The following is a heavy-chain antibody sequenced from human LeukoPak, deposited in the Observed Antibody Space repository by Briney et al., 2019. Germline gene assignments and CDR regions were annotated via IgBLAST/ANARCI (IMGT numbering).Heavy chain of an antibody. D-gene: IGHD3-16*02. Sequence: SVKVSCKASGGTFSSYAISWVRQAPGQGLEWMGGIIPIFGTANYAQKFQGRVTITADESTSTAHMELSSLRSEDTAVYYCARGSPITFGGVIVIGAFDIWGQGTMVTVSS. CDR2: IIPIFGTA. CDR3: ARGSPITFGGVIVIGAFDI. J-gene: IGHJ3*02. CDR1: GGTFSSYA. V-gene: IGHV1-69*13.